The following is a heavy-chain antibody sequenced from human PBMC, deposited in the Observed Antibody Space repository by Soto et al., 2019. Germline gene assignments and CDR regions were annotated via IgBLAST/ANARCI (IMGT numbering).Heavy chain of an antibody. Sequence: LRHSCAASGFTFADYAMHWVRQARGKGLEWVSGISWNSGSIGYADSVKGRFAISRDNAKNSLYLQMNSLRAEDTALYYCAKDICYAGNPDFFPFWSQGSLDTVSA. CDR3: AKDICYAGNPDFFPF. V-gene: IGHV3-9*01. CDR1: GFTFADYA. J-gene: IGHJ4*02. CDR2: ISWNSGSI. D-gene: IGHD2-8*01.